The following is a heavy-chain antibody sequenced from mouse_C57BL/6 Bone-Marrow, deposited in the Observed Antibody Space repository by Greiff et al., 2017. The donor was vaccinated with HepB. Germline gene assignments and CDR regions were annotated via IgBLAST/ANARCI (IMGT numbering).Heavy chain of an antibody. V-gene: IGHV1-82*01. J-gene: IGHJ4*01. CDR2: IYPGDGDT. CDR3: ARRNGY. CDR1: GYAFSSSW. Sequence: QESGPELVKPGASVKISCKASGYAFSSSWMNWVKQRPGKGLEWIGRIYPGDGDTNYNGKFKGKATLTADKSSSTAYMQLSSLTSEDSAVYFCARRNGYWGQGTSVTVSS.